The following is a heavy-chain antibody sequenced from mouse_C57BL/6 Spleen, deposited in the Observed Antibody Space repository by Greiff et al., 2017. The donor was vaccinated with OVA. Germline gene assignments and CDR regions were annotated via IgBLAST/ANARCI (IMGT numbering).Heavy chain of an antibody. CDR2: INPYNGGT. CDR3: ARGWLLRKAMDY. V-gene: IGHV1-19*01. CDR1: GYTFTDYY. Sequence: VQLKESGPVLVKPGASVKMSCKASGYTFTDYYMNWVKQSHGQSLEWIGVINPYNGGTSYNQKFKGKATLTVDKSSSTAYMKLNSLTSEDSAVYYCARGWLLRKAMDYWGQGTSVTVSS. J-gene: IGHJ4*01. D-gene: IGHD2-3*01.